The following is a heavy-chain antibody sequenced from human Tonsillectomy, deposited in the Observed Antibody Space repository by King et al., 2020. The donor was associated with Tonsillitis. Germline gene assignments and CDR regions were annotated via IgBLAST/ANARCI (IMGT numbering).Heavy chain of an antibody. CDR2: INPNSGT. Sequence: GQLVQSGAEVKKPGASVKVSCKASGYTFTAYYMHWVRQAPGQGLEWMGWINPNSGTNYTQAFQGRVTMTRDTSISTAYLELSRLRSDDTAVYYCARAFSTIGYFWDLDYWGQGTLVTLSS. D-gene: IGHD3-22*01. J-gene: IGHJ4*02. CDR3: ARAFSTIGYFWDLDY. V-gene: IGHV1-2*02. CDR1: GYTFTAYY.